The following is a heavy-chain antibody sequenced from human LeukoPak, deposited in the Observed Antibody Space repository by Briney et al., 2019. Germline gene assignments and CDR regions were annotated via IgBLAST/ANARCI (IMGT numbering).Heavy chain of an antibody. J-gene: IGHJ3*02. CDR1: GYTFTIYG. CDR3: ARDNGDYGDAFNI. D-gene: IGHD4-17*01. V-gene: IGHV1-18*01. Sequence: GASVTVSFKASGYTFTIYGISWVRQAPGQGLEWMGWISAYNGNTNYAQKLQGRVTMTTDTSTSTAYMELRSLRSDDTAVYYCARDNGDYGDAFNIWGQGTMVTVSS. CDR2: ISAYNGNT.